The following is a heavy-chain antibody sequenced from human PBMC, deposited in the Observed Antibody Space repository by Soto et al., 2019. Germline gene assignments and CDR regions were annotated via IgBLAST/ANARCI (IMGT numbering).Heavy chain of an antibody. D-gene: IGHD5-18*01. V-gene: IGHV3-23*01. CDR3: AKDLESGIQLWLYYYYGMDV. CDR2: ISGSGGST. Sequence: PGGSLRLSCSASGFTFSSYAMSWVRQAPGKGLEWVSAISGSGGSTYYADSVKGRFTISRDNSKNTLYLQMNSLRAEDTAVYYIAKDLESGIQLWLYYYYGMDVWGQGTTVTVSS. CDR1: GFTFSSYA. J-gene: IGHJ6*02.